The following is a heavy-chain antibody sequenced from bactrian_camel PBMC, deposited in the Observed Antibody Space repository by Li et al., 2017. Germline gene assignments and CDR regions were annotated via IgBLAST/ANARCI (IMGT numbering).Heavy chain of an antibody. D-gene: IGHD4*01. CDR2: IYPADVRA. V-gene: IGHV3S40*01. J-gene: IGHJ4*01. Sequence: VQLVESGGGSVQAGGSLRLSCAASGYTSVSWCMGWFRQAPGKEREGVAVIYTAIYPADVRAYYADSVKGRFAVSQDSAGNTVTVYLQMNDLKPEDTGIYYCAVDRCGVATGWLDPRRYNYWGQGTQVTVS. CDR1: GYTSVSWC. CDR3: AVDRCGVATGWLDPRRYNY.